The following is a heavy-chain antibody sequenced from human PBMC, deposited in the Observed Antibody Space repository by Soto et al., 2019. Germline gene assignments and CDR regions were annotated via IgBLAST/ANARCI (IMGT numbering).Heavy chain of an antibody. CDR2: ISAGGSDT. CDR3: ASVPICFGSSSCYPEGFHS. D-gene: IGHD2-2*01. Sequence: RRLSCVASGFVFSDYAMSWVRQAPGKGLEWVSAISAGGSDTYYADSVKGRFTVSRVNSESTLYLQMNTLRAEDTAIYYCASVPICFGSSSCYPEGFHSSGPGPLLTVSS. V-gene: IGHV3-23*01. CDR1: GFVFSDYA. J-gene: IGHJ4*02.